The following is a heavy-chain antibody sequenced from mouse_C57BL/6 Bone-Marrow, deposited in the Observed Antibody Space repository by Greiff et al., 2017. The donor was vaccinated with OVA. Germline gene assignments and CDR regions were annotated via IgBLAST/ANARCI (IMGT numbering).Heavy chain of an antibody. CDR3: ARDPLPVY. J-gene: IGHJ2*01. CDR2: IYPGSGNT. Sequence: VQVVESGAELVRPGASVKLSCKASGYTFTDYYINWVKQRPGQGLEWIARIYPGSGNTYYNEKFKGKATLTAEKSSSTAYMQLSSLTSEDSAVYFCARDPLPVYWGQGTTLTVSS. CDR1: GYTFTDYY. D-gene: IGHD5-5*01. V-gene: IGHV1-76*01.